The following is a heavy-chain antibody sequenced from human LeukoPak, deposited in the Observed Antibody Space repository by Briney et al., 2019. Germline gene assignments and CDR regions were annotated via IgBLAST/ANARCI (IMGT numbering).Heavy chain of an antibody. V-gene: IGHV1-2*02. CDR1: GYTFTSYD. D-gene: IGHD6-13*01. J-gene: IGHJ1*01. Sequence: EASVKVSCKASGYTFTSYDINWVRQAPGQGLEWMGWINSNSADTNYAQNFQGRVTMTRDTSISTAYMELSRLRSDDTALYYCARIGISARGTNFHHWGQGTLVTVSS. CDR3: ARIGISARGTNFHH. CDR2: INSNSADT.